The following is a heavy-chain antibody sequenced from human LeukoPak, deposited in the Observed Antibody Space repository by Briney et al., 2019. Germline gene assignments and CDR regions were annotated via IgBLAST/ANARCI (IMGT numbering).Heavy chain of an antibody. V-gene: IGHV4-38-2*02. Sequence: SETLSLTCTVSGYSISSGYYWGWIRQPPGKWLEWIGSIYHSGSTYYNPSLKSRVTISVDTSKNQFSLKLSSVTAADTAVYYCATPNLNYYDSSGYYYEGSGNDAFDIWGQGTMVTVSS. J-gene: IGHJ3*02. D-gene: IGHD3-22*01. CDR2: IYHSGST. CDR3: ATPNLNYYDSSGYYYEGSGNDAFDI. CDR1: GYSISSGYY.